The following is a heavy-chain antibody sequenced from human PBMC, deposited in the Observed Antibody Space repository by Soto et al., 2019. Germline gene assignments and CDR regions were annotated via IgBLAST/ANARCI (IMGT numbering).Heavy chain of an antibody. V-gene: IGHV3-48*01. CDR3: ARDPGGCTGGSCYSWYFDY. J-gene: IGHJ4*02. CDR2: ISSSSSII. D-gene: IGHD2-15*01. Sequence: VGALRLSCAASGFTFGSYSSNWVRQAPGKGLEWVSYISSSSSIIYYADSVKGRFIISRDNARNSLYLQMNSLRAEDTAVYFCARDPGGCTGGSCYSWYFDYWGEGTLVTVPS. CDR1: GFTFGSYS.